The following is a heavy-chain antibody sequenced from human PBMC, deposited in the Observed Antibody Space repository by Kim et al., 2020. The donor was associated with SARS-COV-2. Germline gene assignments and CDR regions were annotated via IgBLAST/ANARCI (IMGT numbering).Heavy chain of an antibody. Sequence: ADSVKGRFTISRDNSKNTLYLQMNSLRAEDTAVYYCAKPQYYDFWSGYLPWGQGTLVTVSS. CDR3: AKPQYYDFWSGYLP. J-gene: IGHJ4*02. V-gene: IGHV3-23*01. D-gene: IGHD3-3*01.